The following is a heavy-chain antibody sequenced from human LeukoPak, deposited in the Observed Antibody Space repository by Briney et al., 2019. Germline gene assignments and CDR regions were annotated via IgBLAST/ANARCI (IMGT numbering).Heavy chain of an antibody. D-gene: IGHD4-17*01. V-gene: IGHV1-69*05. CDR1: GYTFTGYY. Sequence: SVKVSCKASGYTFTGYYMHWVRQAPGQGLEWMGGIIPIFGTANYAQKFQGRVTITTDESTSTAYMELSSLRSEDTAVYYCARVNWATVSTSYYFDYWGQGTLVTVSS. CDR3: ARVNWATVSTSYYFDY. J-gene: IGHJ4*02. CDR2: IIPIFGTA.